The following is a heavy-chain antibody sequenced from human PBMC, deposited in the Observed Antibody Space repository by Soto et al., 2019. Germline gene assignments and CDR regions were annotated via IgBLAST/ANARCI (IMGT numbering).Heavy chain of an antibody. CDR2: IYSSGNT. D-gene: IGHD4-17*01. Sequence: SETLSLTCTVSGASIRSGAYWGWIRQPPGKGLEWIGSIYSSGNTYYNPSLKSGVTISVDTSKNQFSLKLSSVTAADTAVYYCARRYGSSFDYWGQRTLVTVSS. CDR3: ARRYGSSFDY. CDR1: GASIRSGAY. V-gene: IGHV4-38-2*02. J-gene: IGHJ4*02.